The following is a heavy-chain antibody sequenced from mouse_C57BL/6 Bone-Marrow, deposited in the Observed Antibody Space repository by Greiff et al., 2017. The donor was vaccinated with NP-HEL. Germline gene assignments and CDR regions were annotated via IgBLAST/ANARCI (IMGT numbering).Heavy chain of an antibody. Sequence: EVQLQESGPGLVKPSQSLSLTCSVTGYSITSGYYWNWIRQFPGNKLEWMGYISYDGSNNYNPSLKNRISITRDTSKNQFFLKLNSVTTEDTATYYCARGGSSYVGYWGQGTTLTVSS. CDR3: ARGGSSYVGY. CDR1: GYSITSGYY. J-gene: IGHJ2*01. D-gene: IGHD1-1*01. CDR2: ISYDGSN. V-gene: IGHV3-6*01.